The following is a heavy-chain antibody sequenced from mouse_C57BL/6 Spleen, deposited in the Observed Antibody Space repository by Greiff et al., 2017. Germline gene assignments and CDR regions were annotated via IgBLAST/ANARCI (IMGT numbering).Heavy chain of an antibody. D-gene: IGHD1-1*01. V-gene: IGHV1-19*01. CDR1: GYTFTDYY. CDR3: ARDGSSSWFAY. J-gene: IGHJ3*01. CDR2: INPYNGGT. Sequence: VQLKESGPVLVKPGASVKMSCKASGYTFTDYYMNWVKQSHGKSLEWIGVINPYNGGTSYNQKFKGKATLTVDKAYSTAYMELNSLTSEESAVYYCARDGSSSWFAYWGQGTLVTVSA.